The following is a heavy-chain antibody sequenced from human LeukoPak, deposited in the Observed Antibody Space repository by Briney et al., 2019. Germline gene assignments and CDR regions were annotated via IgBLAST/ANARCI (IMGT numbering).Heavy chain of an antibody. CDR3: ARVRGYCSHNACNWFDP. CDR1: GDSFSGYY. J-gene: IGHJ5*02. V-gene: IGHV4-34*01. D-gene: IGHD2-15*01. CDR2: INQSGNT. Sequence: SETLSLTCGVYGDSFSGYYWSWIRQPPGKGLEWIGEINQSGNTNYNPSLKSRVTISADTSKNQFSLKVNSVTAADTAVYYCARVRGYCSHNACNWFDPWGQGTLVTVSS.